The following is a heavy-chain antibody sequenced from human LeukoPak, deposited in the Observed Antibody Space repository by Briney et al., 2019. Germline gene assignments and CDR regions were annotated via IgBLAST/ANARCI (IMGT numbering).Heavy chain of an antibody. Sequence: PGRSLRLSCAASGFSFSNYGMHWVRQAPGKGLEWVALISIDGSYKYYADSVKGRFTISRDNSKNTLYLQMNSLRAEDTAVYYCAKDHKIVVVITTKDYYGMDVWGQGTTVTVSS. J-gene: IGHJ6*02. V-gene: IGHV3-30*18. CDR1: GFSFSNYG. CDR3: AKDHKIVVVITTKDYYGMDV. CDR2: ISIDGSYK. D-gene: IGHD3-22*01.